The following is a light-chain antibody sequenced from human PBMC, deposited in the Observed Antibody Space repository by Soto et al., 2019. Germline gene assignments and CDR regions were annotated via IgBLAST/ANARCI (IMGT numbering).Light chain of an antibody. CDR2: DVS. Sequence: QSVLTQPASVSGSPGQSITIACVGTSGDIGDYNYVSWYQQHPGKVPKVIIYDVSNRPSGVSYRFSGTKSGNTASLTISGLQAEDEADYYCCSYAGSSTYVFGTGTKVTVL. CDR1: SGDIGDYNY. J-gene: IGLJ1*01. CDR3: CSYAGSSTYV. V-gene: IGLV2-23*02.